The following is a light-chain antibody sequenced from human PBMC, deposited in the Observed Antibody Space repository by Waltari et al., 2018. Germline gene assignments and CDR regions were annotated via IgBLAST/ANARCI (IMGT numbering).Light chain of an antibody. J-gene: IGLJ3*02. V-gene: IGLV2-14*01. CDR1: SRDVGAYNF. CDR3: TSFTSRSTWV. Sequence: QSALTQPVSVSESPGPSITIPFTGTSRDVGAYNFVSWYQQHPGKAPKLMFYEVSNRPSGVSSLFSASKSGNTASLTISGLQAEDEADYYCTSFTSRSTWVFGGGTKLTVL. CDR2: EVS.